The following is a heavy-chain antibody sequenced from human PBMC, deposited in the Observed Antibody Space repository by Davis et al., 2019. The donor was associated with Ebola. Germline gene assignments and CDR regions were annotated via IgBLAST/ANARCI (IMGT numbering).Heavy chain of an antibody. CDR1: GFTFSSYG. CDR3: ARAPAGRWQWPGTACDY. Sequence: GESLKISCAASGFTFSSYGMHWVRQAPGKGLEWLAYIRYDGGNKDYADSVKGRFPISRDNSKDTLYLEMNSLRPEDTALYYCARAPAGRWQWPGTACDYWGQGTLVTVSS. V-gene: IGHV3-30*02. CDR2: IRYDGGNK. J-gene: IGHJ4*02. D-gene: IGHD6-19*01.